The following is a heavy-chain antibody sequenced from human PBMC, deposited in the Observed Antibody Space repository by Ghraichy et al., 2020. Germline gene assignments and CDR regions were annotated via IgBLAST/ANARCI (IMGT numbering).Heavy chain of an antibody. CDR1: GFIFHDFG. CDR2: INWNGGST. Sequence: GGSLRLSCAASGFIFHDFGMSWVRQVPGKGLEWLSDINWNGGSTGYADSVKGRFTISRDNAKKSLYLQMNSLRAEDTALYHCVRVLYSGSYYRDEILAFDIWGQGTMVIVSS. CDR3: VRVLYSGSYYRDEILAFDI. D-gene: IGHD1-26*01. V-gene: IGHV3-20*01. J-gene: IGHJ3*02.